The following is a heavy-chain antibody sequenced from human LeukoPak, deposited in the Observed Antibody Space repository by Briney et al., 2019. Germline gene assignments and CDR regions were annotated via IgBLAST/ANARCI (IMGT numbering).Heavy chain of an antibody. V-gene: IGHV3-30-3*01. J-gene: IGHJ6*02. Sequence: PGRSLRLSCAASGFTFSSYAMHWVRQAPGKGLEWEAVISYDGSNKYYADSVKGRFTISRDNSKNTLYLQMNSLRAEDTAVYYCARGLQLLMYGMDVWGQGTTVTVSS. CDR2: ISYDGSNK. CDR3: ARGLQLLMYGMDV. CDR1: GFTFSSYA. D-gene: IGHD2-2*01.